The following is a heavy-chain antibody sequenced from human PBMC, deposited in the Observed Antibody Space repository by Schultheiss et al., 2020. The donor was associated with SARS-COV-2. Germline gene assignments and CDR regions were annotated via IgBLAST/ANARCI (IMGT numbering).Heavy chain of an antibody. CDR2: ISYDGSNK. V-gene: IGHV3-30*03. D-gene: IGHD2-8*01. CDR1: GFTFSSYG. CDR3: AAMGP. Sequence: GESLKISCAASGFTFSSYGMHWVRQAPGKGLEWVAVISYDGSNKYYADSVKGRFTISRDNSKNTLYLQMNSLRAEDTAVYYCAAMGPWGQGTLVTVSS. J-gene: IGHJ5*02.